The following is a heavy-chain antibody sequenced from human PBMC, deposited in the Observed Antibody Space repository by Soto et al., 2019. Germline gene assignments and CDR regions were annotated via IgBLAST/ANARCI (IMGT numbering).Heavy chain of an antibody. V-gene: IGHV4-30-2*01. CDR3: ARGQGAAAGHSNFDY. D-gene: IGHD6-13*01. CDR1: GGSFSGYS. J-gene: IGHJ4*02. Sequence: SETLSLTCAVYGGSFSGYSWSWIRQPPGKGLEWIGYIYDSGNTYYNPSLKSQFSISVDRSKNQFSLKLSSVTAADTAVYYCARGQGAAAGHSNFDYWGQGALVTVSS. CDR2: IYDSGNT.